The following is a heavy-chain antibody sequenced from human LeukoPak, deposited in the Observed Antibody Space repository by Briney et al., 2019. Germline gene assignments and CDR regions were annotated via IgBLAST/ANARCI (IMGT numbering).Heavy chain of an antibody. D-gene: IGHD2-15*01. CDR3: ATGFGVVVAATPPIY. CDR1: GFTFSSYG. Sequence: PGRSLRLSCAASGFTFSSYGMHWVRQAPGKGLEWVAVISYDGSNKYYADSVKGRFTISRDNSKNTLYLQMNSLRAVDTAVYYCATGFGVVVAATPPIYWGQGTLVTVSS. J-gene: IGHJ4*02. CDR2: ISYDGSNK. V-gene: IGHV3-30*03.